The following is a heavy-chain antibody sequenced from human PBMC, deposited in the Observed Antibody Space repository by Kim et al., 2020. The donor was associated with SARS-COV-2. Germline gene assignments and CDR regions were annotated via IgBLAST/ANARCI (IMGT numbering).Heavy chain of an antibody. D-gene: IGHD1-26*01. J-gene: IGHJ4*02. CDR2: IYYSGST. V-gene: IGHV4-31*03. CDR3: ARDRSGSYLFDY. Sequence: SETLSLTCTVSGGSISSGGYYWSWIRQHQGKGLECIGYIYYSGSTYYNPSLKSRVTISVDTSKNQFSLKLSSVTAADTAVYYCARDRSGSYLFDYWGQGTLVTVSS. CDR1: GGSISSGGYY.